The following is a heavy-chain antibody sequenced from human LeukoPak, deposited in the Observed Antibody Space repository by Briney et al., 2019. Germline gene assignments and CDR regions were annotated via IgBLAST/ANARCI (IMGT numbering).Heavy chain of an antibody. CDR2: IWYDGSNK. Sequence: GRSLRLSCAASGFTFSSYGMHWVRQAPGKGLEWVAVIWYDGSNKYYADSVKGRFTISRDNAKNSLYLQMNSLRAEDTAVYYCARDGCSSTSCSPTWFDPWGQGTLVTVSS. J-gene: IGHJ5*02. CDR1: GFTFSSYG. D-gene: IGHD2-2*01. V-gene: IGHV3-33*01. CDR3: ARDGCSSTSCSPTWFDP.